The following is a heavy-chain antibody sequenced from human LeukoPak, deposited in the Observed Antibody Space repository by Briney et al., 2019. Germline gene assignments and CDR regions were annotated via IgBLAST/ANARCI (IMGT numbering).Heavy chain of an antibody. CDR3: ARGFVHAFDI. Sequence: GSLRLSCAASGFAFSTYDMHWVRQPTGKGLERVSAIGVAGDTYYPGSVKGRFTITRENAKNSLYLQMNSLSAGDTAVYYCARGFVHAFDIWGQGTMVTVSS. CDR1: GFAFSTYD. D-gene: IGHD6-6*01. J-gene: IGHJ3*02. V-gene: IGHV3-13*04. CDR2: IGVAGDT.